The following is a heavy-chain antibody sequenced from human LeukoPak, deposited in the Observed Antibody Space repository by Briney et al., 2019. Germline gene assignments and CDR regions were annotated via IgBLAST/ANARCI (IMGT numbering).Heavy chain of an antibody. J-gene: IGHJ4*02. V-gene: IGHV3-21*05. CDR1: GFTFSSYS. D-gene: IGHD3-3*01. CDR3: AREPFWSGYFSNLHFDY. CDR2: ISSSSYI. Sequence: GGSLRLSCAASGFTFSSYSMNWVRQAPGKGLEWVSYISSSSYIYYADSVKGRFTVSRDNAKNSLYLQMNSLRAEDTAVYYCAREPFWSGYFSNLHFDYWGQGALVTVSS.